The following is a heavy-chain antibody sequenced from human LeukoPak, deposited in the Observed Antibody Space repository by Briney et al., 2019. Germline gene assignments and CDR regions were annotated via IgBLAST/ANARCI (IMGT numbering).Heavy chain of an antibody. CDR2: ISAYNGNT. Sequence: ASVKVSCKASGYTFTSYGISWVRQAPGQGLEWMGWISAYNGNTNYAQKLQGRVTMTTDTSTSTAYMELRSLRSDDTAVYYCARVKWPLPRENWFDPWGQGTLVTVSS. CDR3: ARVKWPLPRENWFDP. V-gene: IGHV1-18*01. J-gene: IGHJ5*02. D-gene: IGHD5-12*01. CDR1: GYTFTSYG.